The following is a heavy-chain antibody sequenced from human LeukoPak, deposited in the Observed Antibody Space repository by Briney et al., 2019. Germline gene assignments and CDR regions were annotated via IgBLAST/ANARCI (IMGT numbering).Heavy chain of an antibody. CDR2: FDPEDGET. CDR3: ATRTYCGGDCYSD. Sequence: ASVKVSCKVSGYTLTELSMHWVRQAPGKRLEWMGGFDPEDGETIYAQKFQGRVTMTEDTSTDTAYMELSGLRSEDTAVYYCATRTYCGGDCYSDWGQGTLVTVSS. J-gene: IGHJ4*02. D-gene: IGHD2-21*02. V-gene: IGHV1-24*01. CDR1: GYTLTELS.